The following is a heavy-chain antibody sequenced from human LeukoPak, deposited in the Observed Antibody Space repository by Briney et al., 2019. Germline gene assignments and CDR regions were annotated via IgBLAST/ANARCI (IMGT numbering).Heavy chain of an antibody. D-gene: IGHD1-14*01. CDR1: GHTFTNYY. V-gene: IGHV1-2*02. J-gene: IGHJ4*02. Sequence: ASVKVSCKASGHTFTNYYINWVRQAPGQGLEWLGWINPDNGVTIYAQKFQGRVTVTRDTSISTTYMELSSLRSDESAVYYCATEGASRARTIDSWGQGTLVTVSS. CDR3: ATEGASRARTIDS. CDR2: INPDNGVT.